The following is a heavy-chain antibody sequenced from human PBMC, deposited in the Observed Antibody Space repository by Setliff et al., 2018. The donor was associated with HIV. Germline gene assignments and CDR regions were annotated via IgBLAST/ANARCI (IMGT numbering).Heavy chain of an antibody. CDR3: ASQPAYSTDWYPPGYFDF. Sequence: SETLSLTCAVYGGSFSGYYWSWIRQPPGKGLEWIGEINHSGSTNYNPSLKSRVTISVDTSKNQFSLKLSSVTAADTAVYYCASQPAYSTDWYPPGYFDFWGQGTLVTVSS. CDR1: GGSFSGYY. V-gene: IGHV4-34*01. CDR2: INHSGST. J-gene: IGHJ4*02. D-gene: IGHD6-19*01.